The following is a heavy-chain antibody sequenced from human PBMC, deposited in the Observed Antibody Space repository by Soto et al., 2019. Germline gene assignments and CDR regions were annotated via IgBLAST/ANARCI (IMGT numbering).Heavy chain of an antibody. CDR1: GFTFSSYG. V-gene: IGHV3-30*03. CDR3: AGEVASGY. J-gene: IGHJ4*02. CDR2: ISYDGSVK. D-gene: IGHD2-21*01. Sequence: QVQLVESGGDVVQPGRSLRLSCAASGFTFSSYGMHWVRQAPGKGLEWVAVISYDGSVKYYADSVKGRFTISRDNSKNTLFLQMNSLRAEDTAAYYCAGEVASGYWGQGTLVTVSS.